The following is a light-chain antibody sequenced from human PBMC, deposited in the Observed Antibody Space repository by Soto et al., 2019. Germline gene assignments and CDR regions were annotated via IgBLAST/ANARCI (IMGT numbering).Light chain of an antibody. V-gene: IGLV8-61*01. CDR3: VLYMGSGIPWV. Sequence: QTVVTQEPSFSVSPGGTVTLTCGFSSGSVSTSNYPGWYQQTPGQAPRTLIYSTNTSSSGVPDRFSGSILGNKAALTITGAQADDESDYYCVLYMGSGIPWVFGGGTKLTVL. J-gene: IGLJ3*02. CDR2: STN. CDR1: SGSVSTSNY.